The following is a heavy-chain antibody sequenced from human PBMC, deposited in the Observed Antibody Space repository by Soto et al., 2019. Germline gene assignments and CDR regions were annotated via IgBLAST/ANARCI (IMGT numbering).Heavy chain of an antibody. Sequence: QVQLVESGGGVVQPGRSLSLSCAASGFTFSSYGMHWVRQAPGKGLQWVALISYDGSNKYYVDSVRGRFTISRDNSKNTLYLQMNSLRAEDTAVYYCAKDDDGSNNYLHRYYYYMDFWGKGTTVTVSS. J-gene: IGHJ6*03. CDR1: GFTFSSYG. D-gene: IGHD1-1*01. CDR2: ISYDGSNK. CDR3: AKDDDGSNNYLHRYYYYMDF. V-gene: IGHV3-30*18.